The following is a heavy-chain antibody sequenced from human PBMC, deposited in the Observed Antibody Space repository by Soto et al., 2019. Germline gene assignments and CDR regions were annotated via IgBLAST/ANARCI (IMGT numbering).Heavy chain of an antibody. CDR3: ARAEYGGADFDY. Sequence: ASVKVSCKASGYTFTGYYIHWLRQAPGQGLVWMGWINPGSGDTTYAQKFQDWVTMTGDTSISTAYMELNRLRSDDTAVFYCARAEYGGADFDYWGQGTLVTVSS. J-gene: IGHJ4*02. V-gene: IGHV1-2*04. CDR1: GYTFTGYY. D-gene: IGHD2-21*01. CDR2: INPGSGDT.